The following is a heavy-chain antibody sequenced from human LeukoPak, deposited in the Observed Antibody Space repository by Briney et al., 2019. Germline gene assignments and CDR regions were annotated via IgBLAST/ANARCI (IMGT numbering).Heavy chain of an antibody. CDR3: TRGPIQLWLYHGMDV. D-gene: IGHD5-18*01. Sequence: PGQSLRLSCTVSGFTFGDHAMSWVRQAPGKGLEWVGFIRSKTYGGTTEYAASVKGRFIISRDDSTSIAYLQMNSLKTEDTAVYYCTRGPIQLWLYHGMDVWGQGTTVTVSS. CDR1: GFTFGDHA. J-gene: IGHJ6*02. V-gene: IGHV3-49*04. CDR2: IRSKTYGGTT.